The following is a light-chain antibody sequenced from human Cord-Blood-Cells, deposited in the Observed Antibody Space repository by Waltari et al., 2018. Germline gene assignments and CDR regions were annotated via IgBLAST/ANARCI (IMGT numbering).Light chain of an antibody. CDR3: QQRSNWPPVT. J-gene: IGKJ4*01. V-gene: IGKV3-11*01. Sequence: EIVLTQSPATLSLSPGERATPSCRASQSVSSYLAWYQQKPGQAPRLLIYDASNRATGIPARFSGSGSGTDFTLNISSLEPEDFAVYYCQQRSNWPPVTFGGGTKVEIK. CDR1: QSVSSY. CDR2: DAS.